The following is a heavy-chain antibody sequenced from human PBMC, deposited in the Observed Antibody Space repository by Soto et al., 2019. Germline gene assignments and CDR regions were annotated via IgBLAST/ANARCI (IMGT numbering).Heavy chain of an antibody. V-gene: IGHV4-31*03. CDR1: GGSISSGGYY. J-gene: IGHJ6*02. CDR2: IYYSGST. Sequence: QVQLQESGPGLVKPSQTLSLTCTVSGGSISSGGYYWRWIRQHPGKGLEWIGYIYYSGSTYYNPSLKSRVTISVDTSKNQFSLKLSSVTAADTAVYYCARGEIFGVVTGTYGMDVWGQGTTVTVSS. D-gene: IGHD3-3*01. CDR3: ARGEIFGVVTGTYGMDV.